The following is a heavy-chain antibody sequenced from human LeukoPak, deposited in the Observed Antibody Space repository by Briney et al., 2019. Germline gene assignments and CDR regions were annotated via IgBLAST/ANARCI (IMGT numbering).Heavy chain of an antibody. CDR2: MNPNSGNT. V-gene: IGHV1-8*01. CDR1: GYTFTSYD. CDR3: ARLVGYYDSSGPRRHNWFDP. Sequence: ASVKVSCTASGYTFTSYDINWVRQATGQGLEWMGWMNPNSGNTGYAQKFQGRVTMTRNTSISTAYMELSSLRSEDTAVYYCARLVGYYDSSGPRRHNWFDPWGQGTLVTVSS. D-gene: IGHD3-22*01. J-gene: IGHJ5*02.